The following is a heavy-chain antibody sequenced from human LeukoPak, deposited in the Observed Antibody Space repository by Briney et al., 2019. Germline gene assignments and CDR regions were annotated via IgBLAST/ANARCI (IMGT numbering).Heavy chain of an antibody. D-gene: IGHD6-6*01. J-gene: IGHJ3*02. CDR3: ARPDSSIAARYDAFDI. CDR1: GGTFSSYA. V-gene: IGHV1-69*01. Sequence: SVKVSCKASGGTFSSYAISWVRQAPGQGLEWMGGIIPIFGTANYAQKFQGRVTITADGSTSTAYMELSSLRSEDTAVYYCARPDSSIAARYDAFDIWGQGTMVTVSS. CDR2: IIPIFGTA.